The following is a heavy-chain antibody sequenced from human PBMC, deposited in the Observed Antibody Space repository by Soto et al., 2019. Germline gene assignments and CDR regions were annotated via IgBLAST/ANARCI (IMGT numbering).Heavy chain of an antibody. CDR1: GGTFSPYG. CDR3: ARGGRLAGDFDY. CDR2: IIPNFGTA. Sequence: QVHLVQSGAEVKKPGSSVKVSCKASGGTFSPYGISWVRQAPGQGLEWMGGIIPNFGTADYAQKFQGRVTTPAAEATSTAYIDLSSLRSEDTAGYYWARGGRLAGDFDYWGQGSLVTVSA. D-gene: IGHD6-19*01. J-gene: IGHJ4*02. V-gene: IGHV1-69*12.